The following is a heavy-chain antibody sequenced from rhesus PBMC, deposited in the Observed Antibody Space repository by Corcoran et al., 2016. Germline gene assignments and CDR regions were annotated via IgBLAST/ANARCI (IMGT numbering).Heavy chain of an antibody. V-gene: IGHV4-143*01. CDR3: ARPLPCEGVQYNSLDV. CDR2: IDGNAAST. CDR1: GGSISGYYS. D-gene: IGHD3-34*01. J-gene: IGHJ5-2*02. Sequence: QVQLQEAGPGLVKPSETLSLTCTVSGGSISGYYSCTGLRQPPGEGLAGIGGIDGNAASTYYNPSHKSRVTMSKDTAKNQFSLKLSSVTAADTAVYFWARPLPCEGVQYNSLDVWGRGVLVTVSS.